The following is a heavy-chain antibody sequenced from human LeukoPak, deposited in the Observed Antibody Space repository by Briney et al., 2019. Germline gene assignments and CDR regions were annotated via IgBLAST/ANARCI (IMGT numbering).Heavy chain of an antibody. CDR2: IDHSGST. Sequence: PSETLSLTCTVSGYSISSGYYWGWIRQPPGKGLEWTGSIDHSGSTNYNPSLKSRVTISVDTSKNQFSLKLSSVTAADTAVYYCARGSSSWYERTFDYWGQGTLVTVSS. CDR3: ARGSSSWYERTFDY. J-gene: IGHJ4*02. V-gene: IGHV4-38-2*02. CDR1: GYSISSGYY. D-gene: IGHD6-13*01.